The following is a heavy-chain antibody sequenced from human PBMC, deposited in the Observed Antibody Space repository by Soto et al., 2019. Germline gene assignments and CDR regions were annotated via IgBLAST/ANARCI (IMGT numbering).Heavy chain of an antibody. V-gene: IGHV3-7*01. J-gene: IGHJ4*02. CDR3: AKGPR. CDR2: ISPDGGEI. CDR1: GFTFSNIW. Sequence: LVESGGGLVQPGGSLRLSCAASGFTFSNIWMSWVRRSPEKGPEWVASISPDGGEIYYVDSVKGRFTISRDNTRNSLYLQMNSLRAEVTAVYYCAKGPRWGQGTLVTVSS.